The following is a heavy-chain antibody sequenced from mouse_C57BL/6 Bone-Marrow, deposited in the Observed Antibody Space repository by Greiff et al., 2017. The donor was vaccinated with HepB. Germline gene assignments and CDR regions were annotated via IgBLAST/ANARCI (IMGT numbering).Heavy chain of an antibody. CDR3: ARDVYGSTPYAMDY. CDR2: SRNKANDYTT. J-gene: IGHJ4*01. CDR1: GFTFSDFY. D-gene: IGHD2-2*01. V-gene: IGHV7-1*01. Sequence: EVKVVESGGGLVQSGRSLRLSCATSGFTFSDFYMEWVRQAPGKGLEWIAASRNKANDYTTEYSASVKGRFIVSRDTSQSILYLQMNALRAEDTAIYYCARDVYGSTPYAMDYWGQGTSVTVSS.